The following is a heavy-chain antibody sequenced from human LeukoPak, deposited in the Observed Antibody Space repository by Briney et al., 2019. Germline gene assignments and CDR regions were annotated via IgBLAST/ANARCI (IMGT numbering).Heavy chain of an antibody. V-gene: IGHV3-23*01. CDR2: ISGTGGST. D-gene: IGHD3-3*01. CDR3: AKRWSYCDY. Sequence: PGGSLRLSCAASGFTFSSYAMSWVRQAPGRGLEWVSAISGTGGSTYYADSVKGRFTISRDNSKNMVYLQMNSLSPEDTAVYYCAKRWSYCDYWGQGALVTVSS. J-gene: IGHJ4*02. CDR1: GFTFSSYA.